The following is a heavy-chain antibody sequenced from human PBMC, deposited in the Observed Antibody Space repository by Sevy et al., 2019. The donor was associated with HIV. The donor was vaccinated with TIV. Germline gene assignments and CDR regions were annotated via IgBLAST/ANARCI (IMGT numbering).Heavy chain of an antibody. CDR2: ISYDGSNK. V-gene: IGHV3-30-3*01. Sequence: GGSLRLSCAASGFTFSSYAMHWVRQAPGKGLEWVAVISYDGSNKYYADSVKGRFTISRDNSKNTLYLQMNSLRAEDTAVYYCARGGATVYFDYWGQGTLATVSS. D-gene: IGHD1-26*01. J-gene: IGHJ4*02. CDR3: ARGGATVYFDY. CDR1: GFTFSSYA.